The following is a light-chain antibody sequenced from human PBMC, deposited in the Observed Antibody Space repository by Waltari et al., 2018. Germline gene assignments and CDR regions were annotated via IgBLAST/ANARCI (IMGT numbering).Light chain of an antibody. CDR2: KAS. Sequence: DIQMTQSPSTLSASVGDSVTITCRASQSISSWLAWYQQKPGKAPKLLIYKASSLESGVPSRFSGSGSGTEFTLTISSLQPDDFATYHCQQYKSYWTFGQGTKVEIK. J-gene: IGKJ1*01. V-gene: IGKV1-5*03. CDR3: QQYKSYWT. CDR1: QSISSW.